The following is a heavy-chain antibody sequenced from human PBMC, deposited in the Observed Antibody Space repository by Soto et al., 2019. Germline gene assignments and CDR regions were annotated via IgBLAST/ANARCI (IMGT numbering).Heavy chain of an antibody. CDR3: ARVLTPTAAGQPERKTNYYYYGTDV. CDR1: GFTFSRYS. V-gene: IGHV3-21*01. CDR2: ISSSSRYI. Sequence: GGSLRLSCAASGFTFSRYSMNWVRQAPGKGLEWVSSISSSSRYIYYADSVKGRFTMSRDNAENSLYLHMNSLRAEDTAVYYCARVLTPTAAGQPERKTNYYYYGTDVWGQGTKGTV. J-gene: IGHJ6*02. D-gene: IGHD6-13*01.